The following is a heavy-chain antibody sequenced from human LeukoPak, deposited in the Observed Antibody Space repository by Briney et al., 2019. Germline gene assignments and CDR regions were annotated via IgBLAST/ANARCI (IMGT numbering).Heavy chain of an antibody. CDR3: ARRTHYYGSGIYYYYFVY. V-gene: IGHV3-23*01. D-gene: IGHD3-10*01. Sequence: GGSLRLSCAASGFTFSNYAMSCVRQAPGKGLEWVSTITGSGGSTYYADSVKGRFTISRDNSKNTLYLQMNSLRAEDTAVYYCARRTHYYGSGIYYYYFVYWGQGTLVTVSS. CDR1: GFTFSNYA. CDR2: ITGSGGST. J-gene: IGHJ4*02.